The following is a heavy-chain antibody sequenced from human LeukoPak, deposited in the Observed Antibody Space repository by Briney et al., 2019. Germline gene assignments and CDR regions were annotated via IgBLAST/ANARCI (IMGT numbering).Heavy chain of an antibody. CDR3: ARDRGAHFYY. V-gene: IGHV4-30-2*01. CDR1: GGSISSGGYS. Sequence: SQTLSLTCAVSGGSISSGGYSWSWIRQPPGKGLEWIGYIYHSGSTYYNPSLKSRVTISVDRSKNQFSLKLSSVTAADTAVYYCARDRGAHFYYWGQGTLVTVSS. J-gene: IGHJ4*02. D-gene: IGHD3-10*01. CDR2: IYHSGST.